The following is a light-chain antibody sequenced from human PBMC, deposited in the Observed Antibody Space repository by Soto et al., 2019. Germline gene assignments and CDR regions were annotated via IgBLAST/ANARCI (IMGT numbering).Light chain of an antibody. Sequence: DIQRTQSPSTLSGSVGDRVTITCRASQTISSWLAWYQQKPGKAPKLLIYKASTLKSGVPSRFSGSGSGTEFTLTISSLQPDDFATYYCQHYNSYSEAFGQGTKADI. J-gene: IGKJ1*01. CDR1: QTISSW. V-gene: IGKV1-5*03. CDR2: KAS. CDR3: QHYNSYSEA.